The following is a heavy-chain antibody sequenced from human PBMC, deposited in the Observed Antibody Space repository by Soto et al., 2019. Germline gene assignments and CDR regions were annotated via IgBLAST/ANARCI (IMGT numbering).Heavy chain of an antibody. Sequence: GASVKVSCKASGGTFSSYAISWVRQAPGQGLEWMGGIIPIFGTANYAQKFQGRVTITADESTSTAYMELSSLRSEDTAVYYCARGWSCSSTSCLIGYYYYGMDVWGQGTTVTVSS. CDR2: IIPIFGTA. D-gene: IGHD2-2*01. J-gene: IGHJ6*02. V-gene: IGHV1-69*13. CDR1: GGTFSSYA. CDR3: ARGWSCSSTSCLIGYYYYGMDV.